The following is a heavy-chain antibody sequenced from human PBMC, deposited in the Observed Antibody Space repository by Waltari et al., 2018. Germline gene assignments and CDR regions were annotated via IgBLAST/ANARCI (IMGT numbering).Heavy chain of an antibody. CDR1: GFTFADYG. CDR3: AKTKYSGTYYFDS. J-gene: IGHJ4*02. D-gene: IGHD1-26*01. CDR2: LNWNGATT. V-gene: IGHV3-20*01. Sequence: EVQLVESGGGVVRPGGFRRLPCAASGFTFADYGMSWVRQVPGKGLEWVAGLNWNGATTRYAESVRGRFTISRDNGKNSLYLHMNSLRAEDTALYHCAKTKYSGTYYFDSWGLGTLVTVSS.